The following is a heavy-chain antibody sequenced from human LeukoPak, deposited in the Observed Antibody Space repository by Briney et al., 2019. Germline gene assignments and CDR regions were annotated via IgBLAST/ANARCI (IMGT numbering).Heavy chain of an antibody. CDR2: INHSGST. J-gene: IGHJ6*02. CDR1: GGSFSGHY. V-gene: IGHV4-34*01. CDR3: ARGTRKLRYFDWLPDYYYYGMDV. Sequence: PSETLSLTCAVYGGSFSGHYWSWIRQPPGKGLEWIGEINHSGSTNYNPSLKSRVTISVDTSKNQFSLKLSSVTATDTAVYYCARGTRKLRYFDWLPDYYYYGMDVWGQGTTVTVSS. D-gene: IGHD3-9*01.